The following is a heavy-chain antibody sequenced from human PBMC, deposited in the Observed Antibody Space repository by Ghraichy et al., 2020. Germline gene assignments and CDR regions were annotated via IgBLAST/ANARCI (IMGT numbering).Heavy chain of an antibody. CDR1: GDSVSNNRAA. J-gene: IGHJ4*02. CDR2: TYFRSEWYN. V-gene: IGHV6-1*01. Sequence: SQTLSLTCAISGDSVSNNRAAWNWIRQSPSRGLEWLGRTYFRSEWYNDYAVSVKSRITINPDTSKNQFSLQLNSVTPEDTAVYFCARGGGDVLSRLYYFDYWGQGTLVTISS. CDR3: ARGGGDVLSRLYYFDY. D-gene: IGHD3-10*01.